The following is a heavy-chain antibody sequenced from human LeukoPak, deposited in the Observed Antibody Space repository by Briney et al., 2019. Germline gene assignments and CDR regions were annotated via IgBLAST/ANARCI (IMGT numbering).Heavy chain of an antibody. J-gene: IGHJ4*02. D-gene: IGHD5-24*01. V-gene: IGHV4-61*08. CDR3: AREGDATIESDFDY. CDR1: GGPVRSVGCY. Sequence: KPSETLSLTCTLSGGPVRSVGCYWTSIRQPPGKGLECLGSIYFSGNTNYNPSLKSRVTISVDTSKNQFPLKLSSVTAADTAVYFCAREGDATIESDFDYWGQGTLVSVSS. CDR2: IYFSGNT.